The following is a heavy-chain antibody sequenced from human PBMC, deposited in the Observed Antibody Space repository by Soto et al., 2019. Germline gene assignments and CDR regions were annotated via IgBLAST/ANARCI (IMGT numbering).Heavy chain of an antibody. Sequence: QVQLVQSGAEVKKPGASVKVSCKASGFTFTSYGISWVRQAPGQGLEWMGWISAYNGNTNYAQKLQGRVTMTTDTSTSTAYMELRSLRSDDTAVYYCARDPPLAYCGGDCYSKIHDAFDIWGQGTMVTVSS. V-gene: IGHV1-18*01. CDR2: ISAYNGNT. CDR3: ARDPPLAYCGGDCYSKIHDAFDI. CDR1: GFTFTSYG. D-gene: IGHD2-21*02. J-gene: IGHJ3*02.